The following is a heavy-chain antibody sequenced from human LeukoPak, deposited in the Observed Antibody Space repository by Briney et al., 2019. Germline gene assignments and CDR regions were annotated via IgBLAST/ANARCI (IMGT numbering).Heavy chain of an antibody. CDR2: MNPNSGNT. CDR3: ARDRKSPYDSSGYYYRPFDY. J-gene: IGHJ4*02. V-gene: IGHV1-8*01. D-gene: IGHD3-22*01. CDR1: GYTFTSYD. Sequence: ASVKVSCKASGYTFTSYDINWVRQASGQGLEWMGWMNPNSGNTGYAQKFQDRVTMTRNNSISTAYMELSSLRSEDTAVYYCARDRKSPYDSSGYYYRPFDYWGQGTLVTVSS.